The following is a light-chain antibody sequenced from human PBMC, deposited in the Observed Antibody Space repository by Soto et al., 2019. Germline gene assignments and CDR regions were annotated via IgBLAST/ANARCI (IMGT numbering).Light chain of an antibody. CDR3: SSYTSSSTLLYV. CDR1: SSDVGGYNY. Sequence: QSALTQPASVSGSPGQSITISCTGTSSDVGGYNYVSWHQQHPGKAPKLMIYEVSNRPSGVSNRFSGSKSGNTASLTISGLQAEDEADYYCSSYTSSSTLLYVFGTGTKSPS. J-gene: IGLJ1*01. CDR2: EVS. V-gene: IGLV2-14*01.